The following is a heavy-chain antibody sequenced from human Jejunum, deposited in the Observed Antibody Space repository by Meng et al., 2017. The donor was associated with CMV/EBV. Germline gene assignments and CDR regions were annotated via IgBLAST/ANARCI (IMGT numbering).Heavy chain of an antibody. CDR1: GLSSLSSGVG. D-gene: IGHD1-26*01. Sequence: ISFTQSGPPLAKPPTTPTLTWAFSGLSSLSSGVGLGWIRQPPGKALEWLALIYWDDDKRYSPSLRSRLTITKDTSKNEVVLTMTNMDPVDTGTYYCAHFVGGYYPSRPDYWGQGTLVTVSS. J-gene: IGHJ4*02. CDR3: AHFVGGYYPSRPDY. V-gene: IGHV2-5*02. CDR2: IYWDDDK.